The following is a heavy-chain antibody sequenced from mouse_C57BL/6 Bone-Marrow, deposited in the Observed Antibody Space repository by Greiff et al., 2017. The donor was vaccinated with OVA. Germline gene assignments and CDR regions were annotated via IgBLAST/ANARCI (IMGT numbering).Heavy chain of an antibody. CDR2: IDPSDSYT. D-gene: IGHD2-4*01. CDR3: ARCYSYDYPLAY. V-gene: IGHV1-50*01. J-gene: IGHJ3*01. CDR1: GYTFTSYW. Sequence: VQLKQPGAELVKPGASVKLSCKASGYTFTSYWMPWVKQRPGQGLEWIGAIDPSDSYTNYNQKFKGKATLTVDTSASPAYMQLSSLTSEDSAVYYCARCYSYDYPLAYWGQGTLVTVSA.